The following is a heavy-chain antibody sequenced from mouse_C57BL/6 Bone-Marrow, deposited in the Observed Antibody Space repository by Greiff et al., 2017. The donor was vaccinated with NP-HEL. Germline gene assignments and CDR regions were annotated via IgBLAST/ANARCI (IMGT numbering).Heavy chain of an antibody. CDR3: TNIPDCAMDY. D-gene: IGHD2-4*01. V-gene: IGHV6-3*01. CDR2: IRLKSDNYAT. Sequence: EVKLMESGGGLVQPGGSMKLSCVASGFTFSNYWMNWVRQSPEKGLEWVAQIRLKSDNYATHYAASVKGRFTISRDDSKSSVYLQMNNLRAEDTGMYYCTNIPDCAMDYWGQGTSVTVSS. CDR1: GFTFSNYW. J-gene: IGHJ4*01.